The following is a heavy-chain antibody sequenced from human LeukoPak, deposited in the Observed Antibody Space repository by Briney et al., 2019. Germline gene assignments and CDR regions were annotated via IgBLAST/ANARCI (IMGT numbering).Heavy chain of an antibody. CDR2: IYYSGST. V-gene: IGHV4-61*05. CDR1: GGSISSNFYY. J-gene: IGHJ3*02. D-gene: IGHD3-22*01. CDR3: ASGKYYYDSSGYYSWLNAFDI. Sequence: SETLSLTCTVSGGSISSNFYYWGWIRQPPGKGLEWIGYIYYSGSTNYNPPLKSRVTISVDTSKNQFSLKLSSVTAADTAVYYCASGKYYYDSSGYYSWLNAFDIWGQGTMVTVSS.